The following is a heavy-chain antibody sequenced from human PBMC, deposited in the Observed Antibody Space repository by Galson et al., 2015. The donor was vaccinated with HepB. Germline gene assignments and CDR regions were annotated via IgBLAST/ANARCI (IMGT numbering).Heavy chain of an antibody. CDR2: IDTNTGNP. V-gene: IGHV7-4-1*02. CDR1: GYIFSNFA. J-gene: IGHJ5*02. Sequence: SVKVSCKASGYIFSNFAMNWVRQAPGQGLEWMGWIDTNTGNPTYAQGFTGRFVFSLDTSVTTAYLQISSLKAEDTAVYYCARTPYYGSGSHSNARFDPWGQGTLVTVSS. D-gene: IGHD3-10*01. CDR3: ARTPYYGSGSHSNARFDP.